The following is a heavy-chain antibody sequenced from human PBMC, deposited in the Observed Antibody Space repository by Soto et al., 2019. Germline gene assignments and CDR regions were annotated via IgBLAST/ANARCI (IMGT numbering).Heavy chain of an antibody. CDR1: GGSISSGGYY. CDR3: ARGADIVVVPAAPYWYFDL. J-gene: IGHJ2*01. D-gene: IGHD2-2*01. Sequence: QVQLQESGPGLVKPSQTLSLTCTVSGGSISSGGYYWSWIRQHPGKGLEWIGYIYYSGSTYYNPSLKSRVTISVDTSKTQFSLKLSSVTAADTAVYYCARGADIVVVPAAPYWYFDLWGRGTLVTVSS. CDR2: IYYSGST. V-gene: IGHV4-31*03.